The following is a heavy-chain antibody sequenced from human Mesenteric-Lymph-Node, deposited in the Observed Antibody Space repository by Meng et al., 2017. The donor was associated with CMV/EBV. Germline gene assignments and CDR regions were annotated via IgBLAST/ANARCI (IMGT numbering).Heavy chain of an antibody. Sequence: SETLSLTCTVSGGSITTYFCGWIRQPPGKGLEWIGEMHHGGTTTYNPSLKSRVTISLDESKTEFSLKLSSPTAADTAVYYCGRNGYYSVDYWGQGTLVTVSS. CDR1: GGSITTYF. CDR3: GRNGYYSVDY. V-gene: IGHV4-59*12. D-gene: IGHD3-22*01. J-gene: IGHJ4*02. CDR2: MHHGGTT.